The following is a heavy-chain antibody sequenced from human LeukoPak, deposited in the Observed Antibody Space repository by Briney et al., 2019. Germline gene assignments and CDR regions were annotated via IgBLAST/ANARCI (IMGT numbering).Heavy chain of an antibody. Sequence: PGGSLRLSCTASGFTFSSYWMSWVRQAPGKGLEWMASIRQAGNEKFYVDAVKGRFTISRDNTKNSVSLQMNSLRAEDTAVYYCARDRYYDSSGYSNWGQGTLVTVSS. CDR2: IRQAGNEK. CDR3: ARDRYYDSSGYSN. D-gene: IGHD3-22*01. CDR1: GFTFSSYW. V-gene: IGHV3-7*01. J-gene: IGHJ4*02.